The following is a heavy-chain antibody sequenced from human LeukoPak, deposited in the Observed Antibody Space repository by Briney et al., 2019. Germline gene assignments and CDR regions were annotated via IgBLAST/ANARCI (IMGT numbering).Heavy chain of an antibody. J-gene: IGHJ6*03. CDR1: GYIITGYY. Sequence: ASVRVSCKASGYIITGYYMHWVRQAPRKGLEWMGRINPNSGGTNYAQKFQGRVTMTRDTSINTAYRELSRLRSDDTAVYYCARETRGTSLYYYYMDVWGKGTTVTVSS. CDR2: INPNSGGT. V-gene: IGHV1-2*06. CDR3: ARETRGTSLYYYYMDV. D-gene: IGHD2-2*01.